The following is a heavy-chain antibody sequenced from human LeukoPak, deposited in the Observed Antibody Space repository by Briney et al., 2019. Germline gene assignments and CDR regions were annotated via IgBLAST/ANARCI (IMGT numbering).Heavy chain of an antibody. D-gene: IGHD3-10*01. Sequence: PSETLSLTCTVSGGSISSYYWSWIRQPPGKGLEWIGYIYYSGSTDYNPSLKSRVTISVDTSKNQFSLKLSSVTAADTAVYYCARGPVAGSGNYYDFDCWGQGALVTVSS. CDR2: IYYSGST. CDR3: ARGPVAGSGNYYDFDC. CDR1: GGSISSYY. J-gene: IGHJ4*02. V-gene: IGHV4-59*01.